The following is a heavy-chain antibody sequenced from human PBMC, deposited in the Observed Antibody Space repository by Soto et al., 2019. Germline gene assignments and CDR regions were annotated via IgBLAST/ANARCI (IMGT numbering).Heavy chain of an antibody. D-gene: IGHD3-10*01. J-gene: IGHJ4*02. Sequence: ASVKVSCKASGYTFTSYYMHWVRQAPGQGLEWMGIINPSGGSTSYAQKFQGRVTMTRDTSTSTVYMELSSLRSEDTAVYYCAVPYGSGSYLPTGKYSGYNYPLYFDYWGRQTLVAVSS. CDR1: GYTFTSYY. CDR3: AVPYGSGSYLPTGKYSGYNYPLYFDY. V-gene: IGHV1-46*01. CDR2: INPSGGST.